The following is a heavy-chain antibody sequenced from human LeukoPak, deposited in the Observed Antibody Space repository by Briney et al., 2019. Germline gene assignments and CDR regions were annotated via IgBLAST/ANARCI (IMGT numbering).Heavy chain of an antibody. CDR3: ARDKQVGATYFDY. CDR2: IKQDGREI. J-gene: IGHJ4*02. CDR1: GLTFSSYG. V-gene: IGHV3-7*01. D-gene: IGHD1-26*01. Sequence: GGSLRLSCAASGLTFSSYGMHWVRQAPGKGLEWVANIKQDGREIYYVDSVKGRFTISRDNAKNSLYLQMNSLRAEDTAVYYCARDKQVGATYFDYWGQGTLVTVSS.